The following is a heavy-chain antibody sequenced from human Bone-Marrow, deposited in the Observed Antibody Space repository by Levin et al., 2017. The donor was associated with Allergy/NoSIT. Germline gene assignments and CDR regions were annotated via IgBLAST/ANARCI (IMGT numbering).Heavy chain of an antibody. V-gene: IGHV3-30*04. Sequence: LSLTCAASGFTLSSFAMHWVRQTPGKGLEGVASISYDASFKNYADSVKGRFTISRDDSNNILFLHMSNLRTEDTAVYYCASYWFGDEFDYWGQGTLVIVSS. CDR1: GFTLSSFA. CDR3: ASYWFGDEFDY. D-gene: IGHD3-10*01. J-gene: IGHJ4*02. CDR2: ISYDASFK.